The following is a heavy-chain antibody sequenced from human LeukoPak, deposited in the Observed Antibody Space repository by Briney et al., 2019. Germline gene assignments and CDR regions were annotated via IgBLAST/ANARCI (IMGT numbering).Heavy chain of an antibody. CDR3: ARRYGFWSDSPPDVFDI. J-gene: IGHJ3*02. D-gene: IGHD3-3*01. V-gene: IGHV4-59*08. CDR1: GGSISGYY. Sequence: SETLSLTCTVSGGSISGYYWNWIRQPPGKGLEWMGCVYYSGGTNYSPSLKRRVTISVDTSQSQLSLKVTSVTAAGTAVYYCARRYGFWSDSPPDVFDIWGQGTMVTVSS. CDR2: VYYSGGT.